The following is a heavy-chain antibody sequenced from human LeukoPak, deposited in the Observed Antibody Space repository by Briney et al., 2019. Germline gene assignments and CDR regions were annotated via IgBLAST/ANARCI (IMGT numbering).Heavy chain of an antibody. J-gene: IGHJ4*02. V-gene: IGHV4-39*01. CDR1: GGSISSSSYY. CDR2: IYYSGST. CDR3: ASLYYDFWSGYYTDRVDY. Sequence: SETLSLTCTVSGGSISSSSYYWGWIRQPPGKGLEWIGSIYYSGSTYYNPSLKSRVTISVDTSKNQFSLKLSSVTAADTAVYYCASLYYDFWSGYYTDRVDYWGQGTLVTVSS. D-gene: IGHD3-3*01.